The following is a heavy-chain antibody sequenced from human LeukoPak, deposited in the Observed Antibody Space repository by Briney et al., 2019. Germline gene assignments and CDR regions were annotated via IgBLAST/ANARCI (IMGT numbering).Heavy chain of an antibody. J-gene: IGHJ3*02. Sequence: GGSLRLSCAASGFTFSSYWMSWVRQAPGKGLEWVANIKQDGSEKYYVDSVKGRFTISRDNAKKTLYLQMNSLRAEDTAVYYCARALNYYDSSGYLQDAFDSWGQGTMVTVSS. CDR2: IKQDGSEK. D-gene: IGHD3-22*01. V-gene: IGHV3-7*01. CDR1: GFTFSSYW. CDR3: ARALNYYDSSGYLQDAFDS.